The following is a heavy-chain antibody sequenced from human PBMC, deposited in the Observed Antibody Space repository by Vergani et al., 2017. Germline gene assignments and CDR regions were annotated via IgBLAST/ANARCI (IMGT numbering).Heavy chain of an antibody. Sequence: EVQLLESGGGLVQPGGSLRLTCAASEFTFSNYATNWVRQAPGKGLEWVANINQDGSEKNYVDSVKGRFTISRDNAKNSLYLQINSLRAEDTAVFYCARDEYCGGDCSSYFEYWGQGILVTVSS. CDR1: EFTFSNYA. D-gene: IGHD2-21*01. CDR3: ARDEYCGGDCSSYFEY. V-gene: IGHV3-7*01. J-gene: IGHJ4*02. CDR2: INQDGSEK.